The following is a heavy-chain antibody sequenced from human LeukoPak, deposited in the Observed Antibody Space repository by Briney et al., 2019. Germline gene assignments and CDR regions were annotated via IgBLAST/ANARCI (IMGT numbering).Heavy chain of an antibody. CDR2: IYYSGST. CDR3: SRDMQTSGDAFDI. J-gene: IGHJ3*02. V-gene: IGHV4-30-4*01. Sequence: SETLSLTCTVSGGSISSGDYYWTWIRQPPGKGLEWIGCIYYSGSTYYNPSLKSRLTISVDTSKNQFSLTLSSVTAADTAVYYCSRDMQTSGDAFDIWGQGTMVTVSS. D-gene: IGHD4-11*01. CDR1: GGSISSGDYY.